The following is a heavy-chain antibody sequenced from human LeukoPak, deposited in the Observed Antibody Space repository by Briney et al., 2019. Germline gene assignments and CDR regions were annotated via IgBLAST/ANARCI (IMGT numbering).Heavy chain of an antibody. CDR1: GFTFSSYT. CDR2: ISYDGSNK. V-gene: IGHV3-30-3*01. CDR3: ARDRGGWFGKFDAFDI. J-gene: IGHJ3*02. Sequence: GGSLRLSCAASGFTFSSYTIHWVRQAPGKGLEGVAVISYDGSNKYYTDSVKGRFTISRDNSKNTLYLQMNSLRAEDTAVYYCARDRGGWFGKFDAFDIWGQGTRVTVSS. D-gene: IGHD3-10*01.